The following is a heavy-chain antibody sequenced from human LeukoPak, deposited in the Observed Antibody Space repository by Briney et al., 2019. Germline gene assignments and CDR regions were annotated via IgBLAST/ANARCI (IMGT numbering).Heavy chain of an antibody. CDR1: GGSISSINYY. Sequence: SETLSLTCNVSGGSISSINYYWSWIRQHPGKGLEWIAYIYYSGSTSYNPSLKSRVTISVDTSKNQFSLKLSSVTAADTAVYYRARSGNYGGAYWGPGTLVTVSS. D-gene: IGHD4-17*01. CDR2: IYYSGST. V-gene: IGHV4-31*03. CDR3: ARSGNYGGAY. J-gene: IGHJ4*02.